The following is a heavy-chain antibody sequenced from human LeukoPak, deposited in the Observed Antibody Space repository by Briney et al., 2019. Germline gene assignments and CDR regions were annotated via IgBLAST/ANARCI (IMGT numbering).Heavy chain of an antibody. Sequence: TGGSLRLSCAASGFTFSSYWMHWVRQAPGKGLVWVSRIDSDGTTTSYGTTTSYADSVKGRFTISRDNAKKTLYLQMNSLRAEDTAVYYCARDLRYGSGSYPLDYWGQGTLVTVSS. J-gene: IGHJ4*02. V-gene: IGHV3-74*01. CDR2: IDSDGTTT. CDR3: ARDLRYGSGSYPLDY. CDR1: GFTFSSYW. D-gene: IGHD3-10*01.